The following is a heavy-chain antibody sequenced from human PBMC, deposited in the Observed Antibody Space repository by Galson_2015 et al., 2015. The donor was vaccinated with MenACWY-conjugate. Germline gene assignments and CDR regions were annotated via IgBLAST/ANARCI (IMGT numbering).Heavy chain of an antibody. V-gene: IGHV3-23*01. D-gene: IGHD6-6*01. CDR3: ARDVRGGDSSSAPH. Sequence: SLRLSCAASGFSVTSHFMGWVRQAPGKGLEWVSDISGGGNTTFYADSVKGRFTISRDNSKNTLYLQMNSLRDEDTATYFCARDVRGGDSSSAPHWGHGLLVTVSS. J-gene: IGHJ1*01. CDR2: ISGGGNTT. CDR1: GFSVTSHF.